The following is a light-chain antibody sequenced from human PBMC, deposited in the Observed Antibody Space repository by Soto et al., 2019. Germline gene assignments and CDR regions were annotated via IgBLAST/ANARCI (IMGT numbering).Light chain of an antibody. CDR1: QSISSW. V-gene: IGKV1-5*01. CDR2: DAS. CDR3: QHYNSYSEA. J-gene: IGKJ1*01. Sequence: DIQLAQSLATLSAPVGDRVTITCRASQSISSWLAWYQQKPGKAPKLLIYDASSLESGVPSRFSGSGSGTEFTLTISSLQPDDFAPYYCQHYNSYSEAFGQGTKVAI.